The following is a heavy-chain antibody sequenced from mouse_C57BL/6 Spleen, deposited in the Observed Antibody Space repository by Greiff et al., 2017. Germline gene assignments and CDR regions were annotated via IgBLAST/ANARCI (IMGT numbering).Heavy chain of an antibody. Sequence: QVQLKQPGAELVKPGASVTLSCKASGYTFTSYWMHWVKQRPGRGLEWIGRIDPNSGGTKYNEKFKSKATLTVDKPSSTAYMQLSSLTSEDSAVYDCARYDYDEGFADWGQGTLVTVSA. CDR1: GYTFTSYW. V-gene: IGHV1-72*01. D-gene: IGHD2-4*01. CDR3: ARYDYDEGFAD. CDR2: IDPNSGGT. J-gene: IGHJ3*01.